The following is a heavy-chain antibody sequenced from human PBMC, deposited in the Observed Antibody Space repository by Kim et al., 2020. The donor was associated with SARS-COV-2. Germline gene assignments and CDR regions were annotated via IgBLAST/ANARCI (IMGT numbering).Heavy chain of an antibody. CDR3: ARPNTIVVVPAAIASHWFDP. V-gene: IGHV4-39*01. D-gene: IGHD2-2*01. J-gene: IGHJ5*02. Sequence: SRVTISVDTSKNQFSLKLSSVAAADTAVYYCARPNTIVVVPAAIASHWFDPWGQGTLVTVSS.